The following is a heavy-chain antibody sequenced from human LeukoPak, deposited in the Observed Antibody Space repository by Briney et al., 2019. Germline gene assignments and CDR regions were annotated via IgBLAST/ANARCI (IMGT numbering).Heavy chain of an antibody. V-gene: IGHV1-24*01. CDR1: GYTLTELS. CDR2: FDPEDGET. J-gene: IGHJ4*02. Sequence: GASVKVSCKVSGYTLTELSMHWVRQAPGKGLEWMGGFDPEDGETIYAQKFQGRVTMTEDTSTDTAYMEPSSLRSEDTAVYYCATMRGTGPTFDYWGQGTLVTVSS. D-gene: IGHD1-1*01. CDR3: ATMRGTGPTFDY.